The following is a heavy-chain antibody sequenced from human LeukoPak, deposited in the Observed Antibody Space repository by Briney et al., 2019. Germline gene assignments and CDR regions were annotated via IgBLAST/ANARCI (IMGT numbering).Heavy chain of an antibody. Sequence: SETLSLTCAVYGGSFSGYYWSWIRQPPGKGLEWIGYIYHSGSTYYNPSLKSRVTISVDRSKNQFSLKLSSVTAADTAVYYCARGGRDKLDYWGQGTLVTVSS. CDR3: ARGGRDKLDY. J-gene: IGHJ4*02. V-gene: IGHV4-34*01. CDR1: GGSFSGYY. CDR2: IYHSGST.